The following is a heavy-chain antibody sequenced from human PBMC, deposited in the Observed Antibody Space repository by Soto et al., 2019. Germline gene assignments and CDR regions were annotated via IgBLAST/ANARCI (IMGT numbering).Heavy chain of an antibody. Sequence: QVLLQESGPGLVKPSETLSLTCSVSGGSIRSYYWSWIRQPPGKRLEWIGYISYSGTTNYNPSLTMRLTTPIDTTKNQFSLKLGSVTADDTAVYYCATGFNYYGAGTLKLDFWGQGTLVAVSS. CDR3: ATGFNYYGAGTLKLDF. CDR1: GGSIRSYY. D-gene: IGHD3-10*01. V-gene: IGHV4-59*01. J-gene: IGHJ4*02. CDR2: ISYSGTT.